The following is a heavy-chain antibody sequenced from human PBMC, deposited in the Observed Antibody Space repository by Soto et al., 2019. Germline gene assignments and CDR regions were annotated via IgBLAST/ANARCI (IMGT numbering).Heavy chain of an antibody. CDR1: GFTFSSYA. D-gene: IGHD2-15*01. CDR3: AKGEYCSGGSCYYFDY. V-gene: IGHV3-23*01. J-gene: IGHJ4*02. Sequence: EVQLLESWGGLVQPGGSLRLSCAASGFTFSSYAMSWVRQAPGKGLSWVSAISGSGGSTYYADSVKGRFTISRDNSKNTLYLQMNSLRAEDTAVYYCAKGEYCSGGSCYYFDYWGQGTLVTVSS. CDR2: ISGSGGST.